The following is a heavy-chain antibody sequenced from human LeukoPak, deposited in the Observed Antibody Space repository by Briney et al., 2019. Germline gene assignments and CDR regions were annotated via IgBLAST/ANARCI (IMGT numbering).Heavy chain of an antibody. V-gene: IGHV3-21*04. D-gene: IGHD4-17*01. Sequence: GGSLRLSCAASGFTFSSYSMNWVRQAPGKGLEWVSSISSSSSYIYYADSVKGRFTISRDNSKNTLYLQMNSLRAEDTAVYYCAKSASYGDYVPPRYFDYWGQGILVTVSS. CDR3: AKSASYGDYVPPRYFDY. J-gene: IGHJ4*02. CDR2: ISSSSSYI. CDR1: GFTFSSYS.